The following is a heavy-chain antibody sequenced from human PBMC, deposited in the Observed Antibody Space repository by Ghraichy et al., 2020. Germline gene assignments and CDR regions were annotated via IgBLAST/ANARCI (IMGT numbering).Heavy chain of an antibody. CDR3: ARDVGVISAFDI. CDR2: IRSGSEYI. Sequence: GGSLRLSCAASGFTFSSFRMAWVRQAPGKGLEWVSSIRSGSEYIYSADSVKGRFTISRDNANKVLYLQMNSLRAEDTAVYYCARDVGVISAFDIWGQGTLVSVSS. J-gene: IGHJ3*02. CDR1: GFTFSSFR. V-gene: IGHV3-21*01. D-gene: IGHD2-21*01.